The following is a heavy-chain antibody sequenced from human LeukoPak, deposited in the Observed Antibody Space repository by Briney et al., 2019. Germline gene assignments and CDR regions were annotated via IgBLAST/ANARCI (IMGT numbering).Heavy chain of an antibody. CDR1: GFTFSRYW. CDR3: ARDTYGDGDY. CDR2: INQDGREK. Sequence: GGSLRLSCGASGFTFSRYWMTWVRQAPGKGLEWVANINQDGREKYYVDSVKGRFTISRDNTKNSLYLQMNSLRAEDTAVYYCARDTYGDGDYWGQGTLITVSS. V-gene: IGHV3-7*01. D-gene: IGHD4-17*01. J-gene: IGHJ4*02.